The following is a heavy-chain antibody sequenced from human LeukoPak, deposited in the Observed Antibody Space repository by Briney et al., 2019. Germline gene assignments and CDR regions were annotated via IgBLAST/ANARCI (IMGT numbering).Heavy chain of an antibody. J-gene: IGHJ4*02. CDR3: VNQISGWVY. CDR2: ISSSGSYT. CDR1: GFTFSDSY. V-gene: IGHV3-11*06. D-gene: IGHD6-19*01. Sequence: GGSLRLSCEVSGFTFSDSYMTWIRQAPGKGLEWVSYISSSGSYTNYADSVKGRFTISRDNSKNTLFLQMTSLRAEDTAVYYCVNQISGWVYWGQGTLVTVSS.